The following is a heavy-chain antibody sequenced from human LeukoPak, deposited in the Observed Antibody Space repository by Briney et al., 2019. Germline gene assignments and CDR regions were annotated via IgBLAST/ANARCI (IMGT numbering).Heavy chain of an antibody. J-gene: IGHJ4*02. V-gene: IGHV4-59*01. CDR2: IYYSGST. D-gene: IGHD3-22*01. CDR3: ARVTGYMIEDYFDY. CDR1: GGSISSYY. Sequence: SETLSLTCTVSGGSISSYYWSWIRQPPGKGLEWIGYIYYSGSTNYKPSLKSRVTISVETSKNQFSMKLRSVTAADTAVYYCARVTGYMIEDYFDYWGQGTLVTVSS.